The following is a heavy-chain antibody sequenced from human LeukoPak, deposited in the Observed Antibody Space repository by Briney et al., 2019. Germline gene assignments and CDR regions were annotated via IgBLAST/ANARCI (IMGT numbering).Heavy chain of an antibody. CDR3: TTGGVWGSWRFLDY. J-gene: IGHJ4*02. CDR2: IRSNTDAGTT. CDR1: GFTFTNAW. D-gene: IGHD3-16*01. V-gene: IGHV3-15*01. Sequence: AGGSLRLSCAASGFTFTNAWMSWVRQAPGKGQEWVGLIRSNTDAGTTDYAAPVKARFTISRDDSKNTLYLQMSSLITEDTAVYYCTTGGVWGSWRFLDYWGQGTLVTVSS.